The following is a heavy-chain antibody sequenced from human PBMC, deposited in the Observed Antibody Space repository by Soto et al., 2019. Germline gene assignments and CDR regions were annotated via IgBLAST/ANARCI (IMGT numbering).Heavy chain of an antibody. J-gene: IGHJ6*03. CDR2: ISGSGGST. D-gene: IGHD3-10*01. CDR3: AKGVWFGELYYYYYYMDV. CDR1: GFTFSSYA. V-gene: IGHV3-23*01. Sequence: EVQLLESGGGLVQPGGSLRLSCAASGFTFSSYAMSWVRQAPGKGLEWVSAISGSGGSTYYADSVKGRFTISRDNSKNTLYLQMNSLRAEDTAVYYWAKGVWFGELYYYYYYMDVWGKGTTVTVSS.